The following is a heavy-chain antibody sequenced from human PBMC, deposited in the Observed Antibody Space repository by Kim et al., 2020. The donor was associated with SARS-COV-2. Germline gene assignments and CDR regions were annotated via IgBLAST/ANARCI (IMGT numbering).Heavy chain of an antibody. CDR1: GGSISSGGYY. CDR2: IYYSGST. J-gene: IGHJ4*02. CDR3: ASYSDYGRYYFDY. D-gene: IGHD4-17*01. Sequence: SETLSLTCTVSGGSISSGGYYWSWIRQHPGKGLEWIGYIYYSGSTYYNPSLKSRVTISVDTSKNQFSLKLSSVTAADTAVYYCASYSDYGRYYFDYWGQGTLVTVSS. V-gene: IGHV4-31*03.